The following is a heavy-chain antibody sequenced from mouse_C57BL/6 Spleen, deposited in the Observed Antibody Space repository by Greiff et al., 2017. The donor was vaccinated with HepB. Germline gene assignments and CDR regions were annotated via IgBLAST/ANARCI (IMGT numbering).Heavy chain of an antibody. Sequence: VKLMESGAELVRPGASVTLSCKASGYTFTDYEMHWVKQTPVHGLEWIGAIDPETGGTAYNQKFKGKAILTADKSSSTAYMELRSLTSEDSAVYYCTRGTMFAYWGQGTLVTVSA. J-gene: IGHJ3*01. CDR2: IDPETGGT. V-gene: IGHV1-15*01. CDR3: TRGTMFAY. CDR1: GYTFTDYE. D-gene: IGHD1-1*02.